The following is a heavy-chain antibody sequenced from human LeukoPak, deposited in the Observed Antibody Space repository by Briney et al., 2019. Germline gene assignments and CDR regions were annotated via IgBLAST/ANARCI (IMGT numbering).Heavy chain of an antibody. Sequence: SETLSLTCTVSGGSISSYYWSWIRQPAGKGLESIGHISTSGSTNYNPSLKSRVTMSVDTSKNQFSLKLSSVTAADTAVYYCARAVSGWGGWHDAFDIWGQGTMVTVSS. CDR3: ARAVSGWGGWHDAFDI. J-gene: IGHJ3*02. V-gene: IGHV4-4*07. CDR2: ISTSGST. D-gene: IGHD6-19*01. CDR1: GGSISSYY.